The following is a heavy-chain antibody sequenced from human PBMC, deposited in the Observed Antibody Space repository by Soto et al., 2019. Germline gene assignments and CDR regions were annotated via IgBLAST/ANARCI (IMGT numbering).Heavy chain of an antibody. Sequence: SETLSLTCTVSGGSISSGGYYWSWIRQHPGKGLEWIGYIYYSGSTYYHPSLLSRVTISADTSKNQLSLKLSSVTAADTAVYYCARRYGYSFDYWGQGTLVTVSS. CDR1: GGSISSGGYY. D-gene: IGHD1-1*01. CDR2: IYYSGST. CDR3: ARRYGYSFDY. J-gene: IGHJ4*02. V-gene: IGHV4-31*03.